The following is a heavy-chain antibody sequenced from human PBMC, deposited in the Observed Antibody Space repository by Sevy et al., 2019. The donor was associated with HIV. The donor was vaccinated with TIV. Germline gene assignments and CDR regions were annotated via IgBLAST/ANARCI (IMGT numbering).Heavy chain of an antibody. D-gene: IGHD5-12*01. V-gene: IGHV3-7*01. CDR2: IRQDGNEK. J-gene: IGHJ4*02. Sequence: GGSLRLSCAASGFTFSNCWLTWVRQAPGKGLEWVANIRQDGNEKYYVDSVKGRFTISRDNVKDSLYLQMNSLRVEDTAVYYCARDAPYSGYDLAFDYWCQGTLVTVSS. CDR3: ARDAPYSGYDLAFDY. CDR1: GFTFSNCW.